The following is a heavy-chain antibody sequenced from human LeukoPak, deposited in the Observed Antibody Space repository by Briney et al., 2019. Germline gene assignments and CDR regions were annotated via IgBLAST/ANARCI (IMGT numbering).Heavy chain of an antibody. CDR1: GSTFSSYA. D-gene: IGHD4-17*01. J-gene: IGHJ5*02. V-gene: IGHV3-23*01. Sequence: AGGSLRLSCAASGSTFSSYAMSWVRQAPGKGLEWDSTISGSGGSTYYADSVKGRFTISRDNSKNTLYMQMNSLRAEDMAVYYCAGYADYVGEYNWFDPWGQGTLVTVSS. CDR3: AGYADYVGEYNWFDP. CDR2: ISGSGGST.